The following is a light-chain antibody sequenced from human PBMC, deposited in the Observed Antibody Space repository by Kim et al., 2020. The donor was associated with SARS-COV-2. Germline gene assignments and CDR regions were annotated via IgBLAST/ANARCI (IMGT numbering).Light chain of an antibody. J-gene: IGLJ3*02. V-gene: IGLV3-25*03. CDR3: QSADSSGTYWV. CDR2: KDS. Sequence: SYELTQPPSVSVSPGQTARITCSGDALPKQYAYWYQQKPPQAPVLVIYKDSERPSGIPERFSGSSSGTTVTLTISGVQAEDEADYYCQSADSSGTYWVFGGGTQLTVL. CDR1: ALPKQY.